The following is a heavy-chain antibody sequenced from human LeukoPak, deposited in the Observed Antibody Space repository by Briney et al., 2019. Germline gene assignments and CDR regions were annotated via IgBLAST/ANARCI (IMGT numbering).Heavy chain of an antibody. CDR2: MNPNSGNT. V-gene: IGHV1-8*03. CDR1: GYTFTSYD. CDR3: ARGPAFGVGAYLEY. Sequence: EASVKVSCKASGYTFTSYDINWVRQATGQGLEWMGWMNPNSGNTGYAQKFQGRVTITRSTSISTAYMELSSLRSEDTAVYYCARGPAFGVGAYLEYWGQGTLVTVSS. J-gene: IGHJ4*02. D-gene: IGHD1-26*01.